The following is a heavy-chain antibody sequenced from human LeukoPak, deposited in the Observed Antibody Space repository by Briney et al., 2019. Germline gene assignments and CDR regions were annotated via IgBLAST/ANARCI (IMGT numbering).Heavy chain of an antibody. D-gene: IGHD2-2*02. V-gene: IGHV1-69*13. J-gene: IGHJ6*03. Sequence: ASVKVSCKASGGTFSSYAISWVRQAPGQGLERMGGIIPIFGTANYAQKFQGRVTITADESTSTAYMELSSLRSEDTAVYYCARVGADCSSTSCYRYYYYYMDVWGKGTTVTVSS. CDR3: ARVGADCSSTSCYRYYYYYMDV. CDR2: IIPIFGTA. CDR1: GGTFSSYA.